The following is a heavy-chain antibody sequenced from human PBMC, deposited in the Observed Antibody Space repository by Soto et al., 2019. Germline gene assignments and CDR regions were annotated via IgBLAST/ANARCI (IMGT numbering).Heavy chain of an antibody. CDR2: IHYSGSA. D-gene: IGHD1-1*01. V-gene: IGHV4-59*01. CDR1: GGSISSDF. J-gene: IGHJ4*02. Sequence: QVQLQESGPGLVKPSETLSLTCKVSGGSISSDFWSWFRQPPGKGLEWIGYIHYSGSAYYNPSLKARVTLFVVTSTFQCFMRLSSVTAAVTAVYYCARGSGHMGGTDFYYWGQGTLVTVSP. CDR3: ARGSGHMGGTDFYY.